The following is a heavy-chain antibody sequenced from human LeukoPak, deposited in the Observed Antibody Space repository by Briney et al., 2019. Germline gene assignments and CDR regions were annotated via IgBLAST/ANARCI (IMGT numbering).Heavy chain of an antibody. CDR2: IRPMNSDV. D-gene: IGHD4-23*01. Sequence: GASLKISCKGSGSNFNTYWVAWVRQLPGKGLEWMGIIRPMNSDVRYSPSFQGQVTISADRSINTAYLQWSSLTASDTAMYYCASRPFETTVVPWDFYWGQGTQVTVSS. V-gene: IGHV5-51*01. CDR1: GSNFNTYW. J-gene: IGHJ4*02. CDR3: ASRPFETTVVPWDFY.